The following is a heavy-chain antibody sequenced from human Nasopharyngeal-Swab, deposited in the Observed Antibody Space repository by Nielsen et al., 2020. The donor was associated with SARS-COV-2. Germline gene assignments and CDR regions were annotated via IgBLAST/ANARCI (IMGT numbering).Heavy chain of an antibody. V-gene: IGHV4-61*01. J-gene: IGHJ4*02. D-gene: IGHD3-10*01. CDR1: GASVSSGTYY. CDR2: IYYSGNT. CDR3: ARERGDLRKYYFDY. Sequence: SETLSLICTVSGASVSSGTYYWSWIRQPPGKGLEWIGYIYYSGNTHYNPSLGSRVTMSVDTSNYQFSLILSSVTAADTAVYYCARERGDLRKYYFDYWGRGTLVTVSS.